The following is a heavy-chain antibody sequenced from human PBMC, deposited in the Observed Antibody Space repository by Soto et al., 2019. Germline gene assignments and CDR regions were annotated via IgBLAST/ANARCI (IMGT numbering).Heavy chain of an antibody. Sequence: ASVKVSCKASGYTFTSYGISWVRQAPGQGLEWMGWISAYNGNTNYAQKLQGRVTMTTDTSTSTAYMELRSLRSDDTAVYYCARERVPRIVVVTAATNWFDPWGQGTLVTVSS. CDR1: GYTFTSYG. D-gene: IGHD2-2*01. CDR2: ISAYNGNT. CDR3: ARERVPRIVVVTAATNWFDP. V-gene: IGHV1-18*01. J-gene: IGHJ5*02.